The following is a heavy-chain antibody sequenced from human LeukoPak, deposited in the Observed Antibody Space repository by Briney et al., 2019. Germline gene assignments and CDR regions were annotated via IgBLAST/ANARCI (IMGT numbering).Heavy chain of an antibody. J-gene: IGHJ4*02. V-gene: IGHV3-15*01. D-gene: IGHD3-22*01. CDR2: VKSNIDGGTT. CDR1: GFAFIETW. CDR3: TTAALFYDRSGYPPFDS. Sequence: GGSLRLSCAASGFAFIETWMSWVRQAPGKGLEWVGRVKSNIDGGTTDYSAPVKCRFTISRDDQKTTVILQMNSLKTEDTAMYYCTTAALFYDRSGYPPFDSWGQGTLVTVSS.